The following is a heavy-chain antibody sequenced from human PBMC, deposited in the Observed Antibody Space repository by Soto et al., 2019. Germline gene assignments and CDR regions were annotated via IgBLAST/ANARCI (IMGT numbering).Heavy chain of an antibody. Sequence: PGGSLRLSCAASGFSVSDYAMSWVRQAPGKGLEWVSSISGSGDGTYYGDSVKGRFTLSRDTSQKTLYLQMNNLRGEDTAVYFCTKSRRSVLMVYGFGGMDVWGRGPTVTVSS. V-gene: IGHV3-23*01. CDR3: TKSRRSVLMVYGFGGMDV. CDR1: GFSVSDYA. CDR2: ISGSGDGT. J-gene: IGHJ6*02. D-gene: IGHD2-8*01.